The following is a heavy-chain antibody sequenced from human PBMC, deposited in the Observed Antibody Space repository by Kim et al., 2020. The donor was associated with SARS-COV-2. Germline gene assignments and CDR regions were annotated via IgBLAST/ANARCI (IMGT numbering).Heavy chain of an antibody. J-gene: IGHJ4*02. CDR3: EKGGGYDLWD. CDR2: GTT. Sequence: GTTFHADSVKGRITISRDNPRNTLYLQMNSHRGEDTAVYYGEKGGGYDLWDWGQGTLVAVSS. V-gene: IGHV3-23*01. D-gene: IGHD5-12*01.